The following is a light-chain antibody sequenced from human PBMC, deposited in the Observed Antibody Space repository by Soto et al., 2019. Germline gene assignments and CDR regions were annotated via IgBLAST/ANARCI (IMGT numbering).Light chain of an antibody. CDR2: EDT. CDR3: CSYAGSSSFRVL. V-gene: IGLV2-23*02. Sequence: QSALTQPASVSGSPGQSITISCTGTSSDIGSYNFVSWYQQHPGKAPKLMIYEDTKRPSGVSNRFSGSKSGNTASLTISGLQAEDEGDYYCCSYAGSSSFRVLFGGGTQLTVL. J-gene: IGLJ2*01. CDR1: SSDIGSYNF.